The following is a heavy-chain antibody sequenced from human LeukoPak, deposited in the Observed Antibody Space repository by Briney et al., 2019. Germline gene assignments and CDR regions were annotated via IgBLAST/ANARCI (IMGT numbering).Heavy chain of an antibody. J-gene: IGHJ4*02. Sequence: ASVKVSCKASGYTFTSYGISWVRQAPGQGLEWMGWISAYNGNTNYAQKLQGRVTMTTDTSTSTAYTELRSLRSDETAVYYCAREAVVRYPDYWGQGTLVTVSS. CDR1: GYTFTSYG. CDR2: ISAYNGNT. D-gene: IGHD3-9*01. V-gene: IGHV1-18*01. CDR3: AREAVVRYPDY.